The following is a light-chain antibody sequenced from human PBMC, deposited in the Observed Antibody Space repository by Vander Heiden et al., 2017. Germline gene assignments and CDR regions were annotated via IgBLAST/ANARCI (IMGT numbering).Light chain of an antibody. J-gene: IGKJ4*01. CDR1: QDIRSY. Sequence: IQLTQSPSFLSASIGDRVTITCRASQDIRSYLAWYQLKPGKAPKLLISTASALENGVPSSFSGSGSGTEYTLTISSLQPEDVATYYCQHVHSYPLTFGGGTKVEI. CDR2: TAS. V-gene: IGKV1-9*01. CDR3: QHVHSYPLT.